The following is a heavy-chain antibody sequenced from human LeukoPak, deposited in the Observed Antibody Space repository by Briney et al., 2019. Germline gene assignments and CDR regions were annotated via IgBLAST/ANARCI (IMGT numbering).Heavy chain of an antibody. D-gene: IGHD3-10*01. J-gene: IGHJ6*02. CDR2: IYHSGST. CDR1: GGSISSSNW. V-gene: IGHV4-4*02. CDR3: ASRGWVRGVGYYYYYGMDV. Sequence: SGTLSLTCAVSGGSISSSNWWSWVRQPPGKGLEWIGEIYHSGSTNYNPSLKSRVTISVDKSKNQFSLKLSSVTAADTAVYYCASRGWVRGVGYYYYYGMDVWGQGTTVTVSS.